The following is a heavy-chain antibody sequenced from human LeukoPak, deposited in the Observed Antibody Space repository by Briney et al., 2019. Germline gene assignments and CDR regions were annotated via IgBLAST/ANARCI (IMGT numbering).Heavy chain of an antibody. J-gene: IGHJ4*02. CDR2: INHSGST. V-gene: IGHV4-34*01. Sequence: SETLSLTCAVYGETFNGFYWSWIRQPPGKGLEWIGEINHSGSTNYNPSLKSRVTISADTSKNQFSLKLSSLTAADTAVYYCAREDCSGGSCSHFDYWGRGTLVTVSS. D-gene: IGHD2-15*01. CDR1: GETFNGFY. CDR3: AREDCSGGSCSHFDY.